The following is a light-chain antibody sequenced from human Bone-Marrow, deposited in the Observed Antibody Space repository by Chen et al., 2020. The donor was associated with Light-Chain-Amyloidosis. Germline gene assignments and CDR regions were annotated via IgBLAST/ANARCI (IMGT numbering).Light chain of an antibody. CDR3: QAADSSGTYEVI. J-gene: IGLJ2*01. CDR2: RDT. Sequence: SYELTQPPSVSVSPGQTARITCSGDDLPTKYAYWYQQKPGQAPVLVIHRDTERPSGISERFSGDSSGTTATLTISGVQEEDEADYHCQAADSSGTYEVIFGGGTKLTVL. V-gene: IGLV3-25*03. CDR1: DLPTKY.